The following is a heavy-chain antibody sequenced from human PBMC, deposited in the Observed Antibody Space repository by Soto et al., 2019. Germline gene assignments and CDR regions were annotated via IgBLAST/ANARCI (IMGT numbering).Heavy chain of an antibody. CDR3: AKTTAGSEVISPLDC. D-gene: IGHD1-26*01. V-gene: IGHV3-23*01. CDR1: GFTFSSYS. CDR2: ISGSGGST. Sequence: VGSLRLSCAASGFTFSSYSMSWVRQAPGKGLEWVSAISGSGGSTYYADSVKGRFTISRDNSKNTLYLQMNSLRAEDTAVYYCAKTTAGSEVISPLDCLCQGTVVTVSS. J-gene: IGHJ4*02.